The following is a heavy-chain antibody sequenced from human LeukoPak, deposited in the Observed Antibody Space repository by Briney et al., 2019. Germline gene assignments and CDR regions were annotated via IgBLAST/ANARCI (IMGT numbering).Heavy chain of an antibody. CDR2: ISYDGSNK. D-gene: IGHD3-22*01. J-gene: IGHJ4*02. CDR3: AKDGHYYDSSGLLDY. CDR1: GFTFSSYG. Sequence: SCKASGFTFSSYGMHWVRQAPGKGLEWVAVISYDGSNKYYADSVKGRFTISRDNSKNTLYLQMNSLRAEDTAVYYCAKDGHYYDSSGLLDYWGQGTLVTVSS. V-gene: IGHV3-30*18.